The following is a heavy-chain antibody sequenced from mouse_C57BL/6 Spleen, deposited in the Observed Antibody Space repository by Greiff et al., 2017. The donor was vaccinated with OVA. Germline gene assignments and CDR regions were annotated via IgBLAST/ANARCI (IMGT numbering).Heavy chain of an antibody. Sequence: EVKLMESGPELVKPGASVKISCKASGYSFTGYYMNWVKQSPEKSLEWIGEINPSTGGTTYNQKFKAKATLTVDKSSSTAYMQLKSLTSEDSAVYYCARWGGSGYVLYYAMDYWGQGTSVTVSS. CDR1: GYSFTGYY. J-gene: IGHJ4*01. V-gene: IGHV1-42*01. CDR2: INPSTGGT. D-gene: IGHD3-2*02. CDR3: ARWGGSGYVLYYAMDY.